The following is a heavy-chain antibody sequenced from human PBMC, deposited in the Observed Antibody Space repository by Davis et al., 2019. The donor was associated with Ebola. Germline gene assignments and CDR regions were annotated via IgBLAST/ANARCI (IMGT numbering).Heavy chain of an antibody. D-gene: IGHD2-2*01. CDR3: ARAGWDIVVVQAAHHTFDY. CDR1: GFSFSSYW. J-gene: IGHJ4*02. V-gene: IGHV3-7*01. Sequence: RGSLRLSCAVSGFSFSSYWMTWVRQAPGKGLEWVANIKQDGSEKYYVDSVKGRFTISRDNAKNSLYLQMNSLIAEDTAVYYCARAGWDIVVVQAAHHTFDYWGQGTLVTVSS. CDR2: IKQDGSEK.